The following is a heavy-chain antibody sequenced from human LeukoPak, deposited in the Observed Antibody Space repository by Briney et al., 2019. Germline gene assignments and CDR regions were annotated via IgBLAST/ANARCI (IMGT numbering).Heavy chain of an antibody. CDR2: ISWNSGSI. D-gene: IGHD1-26*01. V-gene: IGHV3-9*03. CDR1: GFTFEDYA. Sequence: GGSLRLSCVASGFTFEDYAMHWVRQAPGKGLEWVSGISWNSGSIGYADSVKGRFTISRDNANNYLYVQMNSLRPEDMALYYCAKGRSYYELDYWGQGTLVTVSS. J-gene: IGHJ4*02. CDR3: AKGRSYYELDY.